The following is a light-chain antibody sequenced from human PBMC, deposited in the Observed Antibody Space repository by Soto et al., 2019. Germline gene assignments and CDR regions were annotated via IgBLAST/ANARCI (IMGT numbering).Light chain of an antibody. CDR3: QQLKRYPLS. Sequence: QLTQSPSSLSASVGDRVTITCRASQGISSYLAWYQQKPGKVPKLLISAASTLQSGVPSRFSGSGSGTDFTLTISSLQPEDFATYYCQQLKRYPLSFGGGTKVEIK. CDR2: AAS. V-gene: IGKV1-9*01. CDR1: QGISSY. J-gene: IGKJ4*01.